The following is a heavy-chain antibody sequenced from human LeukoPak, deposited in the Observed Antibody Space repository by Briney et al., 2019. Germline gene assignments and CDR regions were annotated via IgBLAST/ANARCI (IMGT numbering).Heavy chain of an antibody. CDR2: IYPGDSDT. CDR3: ARGTAAAGPYNWFDP. CDR1: GYSFTSYW. V-gene: IGHV5-51*01. Sequence: GESLKIPCKGSGYSFTSYWTGWVRQMPGKGLEWMGIIYPGDSDTRYSPSFQGQVTISADKSISTAYLQWSSLKASDTAMYYCARGTAAAGPYNWFDPWGQGTLVTVSS. D-gene: IGHD6-13*01. J-gene: IGHJ5*02.